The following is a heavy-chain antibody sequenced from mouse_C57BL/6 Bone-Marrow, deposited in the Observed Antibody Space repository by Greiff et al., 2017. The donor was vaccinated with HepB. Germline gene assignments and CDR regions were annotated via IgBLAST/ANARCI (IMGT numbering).Heavy chain of an antibody. Sequence: EVHLVESGGGLVQPGGSLSLSCAASGFTFTDYYMSWVRQPPGKALEWLGFIRNKANGYTTEYSASVKGRFTISRDNSQSILYLQMNALRAEDSATYYCARYDNYYCSNYAMDYWGQGTSVTVSS. CDR3: ARYDNYYCSNYAMDY. V-gene: IGHV7-3*01. CDR2: IRNKANGYTT. D-gene: IGHD1-1*01. CDR1: GFTFTDYY. J-gene: IGHJ4*01.